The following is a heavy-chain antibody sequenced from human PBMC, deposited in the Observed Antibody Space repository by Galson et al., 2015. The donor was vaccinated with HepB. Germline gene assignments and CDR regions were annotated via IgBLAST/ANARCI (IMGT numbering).Heavy chain of an antibody. V-gene: IGHV1-69*13. J-gene: IGHJ6*02. CDR3: AREFGRQDIVVVPAALGLHYGMDV. CDR1: GGTFSSYA. Sequence: QSGAEVKKPGASVKVSCKASGGTFSSYAISWVRQAPGQGLEWMGGIIPIFGTANYAQKFQGRVTITADESTSTAYMELSSLRSEDTAVYYCAREFGRQDIVVVPAALGLHYGMDVWGQGTTVTVSS. CDR2: IIPIFGTA. D-gene: IGHD2-2*01.